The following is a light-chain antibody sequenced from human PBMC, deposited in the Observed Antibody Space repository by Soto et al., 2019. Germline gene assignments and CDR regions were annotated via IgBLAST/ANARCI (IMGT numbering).Light chain of an antibody. CDR3: QQRSAWPYT. CDR1: QSVRFF. V-gene: IGKV3-11*01. CDR2: DAS. J-gene: IGKJ2*01. Sequence: EVVLPQSPATLPLSPGERATLSCRASQSVRFFLAWYQQKPGQAPRLLIYDASNRATGIPARFSGGGSGTDFTVTIDSLEPEDFSVYYCQQRSAWPYTFGQGTNLEIK.